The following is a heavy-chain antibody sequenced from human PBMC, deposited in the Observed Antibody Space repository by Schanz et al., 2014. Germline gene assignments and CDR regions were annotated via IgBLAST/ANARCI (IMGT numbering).Heavy chain of an antibody. D-gene: IGHD6-13*01. J-gene: IGHJ4*02. V-gene: IGHV1-46*03. CDR1: GYTLSAYS. CDR2: VNPSVRGT. Sequence: QVQVVQSGAEVKKPGASVKVSCKASGYTLSAYSLHWVRQAPGQGLEWMGIVNPSVRGTHFAREFQGRVTVTSDTSTSTVYMELSGLRSEDTAVYYCARDGVDAAAGGNYWGQGTLVTVSS. CDR3: ARDGVDAAAGGNY.